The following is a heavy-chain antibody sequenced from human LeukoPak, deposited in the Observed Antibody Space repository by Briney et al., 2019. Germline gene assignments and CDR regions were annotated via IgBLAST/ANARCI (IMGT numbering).Heavy chain of an antibody. J-gene: IGHJ6*04. V-gene: IGHV1-69*06. CDR1: GGTFSSYA. D-gene: IGHD3-16*02. Sequence: ASVKVSCKASGGTFSSYAISWVRQAPGQGLEWMGGIIPIFGTANYAQKFQGRVTITADKSTSTAYMELSSLRSEDTAVYYCARASSDYAWGSYRSPYYYYGMDVWGKGTTVTVSS. CDR2: IIPIFGTA. CDR3: ARASSDYAWGSYRSPYYYYGMDV.